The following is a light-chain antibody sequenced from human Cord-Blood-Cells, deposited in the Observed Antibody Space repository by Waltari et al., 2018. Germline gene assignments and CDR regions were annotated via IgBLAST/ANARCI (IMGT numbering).Light chain of an antibody. CDR3: QQSYSTPFT. V-gene: IGKV1-39*01. J-gene: IGKJ3*01. CDR1: QSISSY. Sequence: DIQMTQSPSPLSAPVGDSVTITCRASQSISSYLNWYQQKPGKAPKPLIYAASSLQSGVPSRFSGSGSGTDFTLTISSLQPEDFATYYCQQSYSTPFTFGPGTKVDIK. CDR2: AAS.